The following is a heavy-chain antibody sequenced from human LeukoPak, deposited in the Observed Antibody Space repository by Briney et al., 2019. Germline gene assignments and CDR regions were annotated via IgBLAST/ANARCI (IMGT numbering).Heavy chain of an antibody. D-gene: IGHD1-26*01. V-gene: IGHV3-21*01. Sequence: GGSLRLSCAASGFTFNTFSMNWVRQAPGKGLEWVSSISSTSNYIYYADSVKGRFTISRDNAKSSLYLQMNSLRAEDTAIYYCARGQWELPNWGQGTLVTVSS. CDR1: GFTFNTFS. CDR2: ISSTSNYI. CDR3: ARGQWELPN. J-gene: IGHJ4*02.